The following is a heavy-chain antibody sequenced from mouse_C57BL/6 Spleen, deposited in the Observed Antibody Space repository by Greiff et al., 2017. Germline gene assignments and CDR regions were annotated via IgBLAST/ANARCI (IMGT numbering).Heavy chain of an antibody. J-gene: IGHJ3*01. CDR3: TRGGIYYDYDQAWFAY. V-gene: IGHV5-9-1*02. CDR2: ISSGGDYI. CDR1: GFTFSSYA. Sequence: EVQVVESGEGLVKPGGSLKLSCAASGFTFSSYAMSWVRQTPEKRLEWVAYISSGGDYIYYADTVKGRFTISRDNARNTLYLQMSSLKSEDTAMYYCTRGGIYYDYDQAWFAYWGQGTLVTVSA. D-gene: IGHD2-4*01.